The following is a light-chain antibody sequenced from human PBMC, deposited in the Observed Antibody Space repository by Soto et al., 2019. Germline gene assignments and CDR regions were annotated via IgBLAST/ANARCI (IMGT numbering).Light chain of an antibody. Sequence: EIVMTQSPTILSVSPGERATLSCRASQSVSSNLAWYQQKPGQAPRLLIYGVYTRAPGIPARFSGSGSGTEFTLTISRLEPEDFSVYYCHQYGTAPLTFGPGTKVDIK. J-gene: IGKJ3*01. CDR3: HQYGTAPLT. CDR1: QSVSSN. CDR2: GVY. V-gene: IGKV3D-15*01.